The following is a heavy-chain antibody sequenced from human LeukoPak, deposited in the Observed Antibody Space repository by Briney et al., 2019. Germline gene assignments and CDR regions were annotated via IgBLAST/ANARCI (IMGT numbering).Heavy chain of an antibody. V-gene: IGHV4-59*01. CDR1: GGSISSYY. CDR3: ARMSAPPVGMDV. CDR2: IYYSGST. Sequence: PSETLSLTCTVSGGSISSYYWSWIRQPPGKGLEWMGYIYYSGSTNYNPSLKSRVTISVDTSKNQFSLKLSSVTAADTAVYYCARMSAPPVGMDVWGQGTTVTVSS. J-gene: IGHJ6*02.